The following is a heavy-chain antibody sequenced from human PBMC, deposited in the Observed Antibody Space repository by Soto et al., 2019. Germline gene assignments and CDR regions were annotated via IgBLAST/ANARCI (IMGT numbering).Heavy chain of an antibody. V-gene: IGHV3-30-3*01. D-gene: IGHD6-13*01. CDR2: ISYDGSNE. Sequence: QVQLVESGGGVVQPGRSLRLSCAASGFTFSPYAMHWVRQAPGKGLEWVAVISYDGSNEYNADSVKGRFTISRDNPKNTVYLQMNSLRAEDTAVYYCARDRGIAAAGTVVEGIYYYYGMDVWGQGTTVTVSS. CDR1: GFTFSPYA. J-gene: IGHJ6*02. CDR3: ARDRGIAAAGTVVEGIYYYYGMDV.